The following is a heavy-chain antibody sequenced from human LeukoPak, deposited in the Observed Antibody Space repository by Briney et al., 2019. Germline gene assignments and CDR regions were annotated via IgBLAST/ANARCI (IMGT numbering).Heavy chain of an antibody. J-gene: IGHJ6*03. Sequence: GGPLNLPLEAFGFGFDDFAMSWVRHVPGKGLEWAFGTNWDGASTGYADSVKGRFTISRDNVKNFLYLQMNSLRVEDTALYFCGRVYCSTTSCYDYYDYYMDVWGKGTTVTVSS. D-gene: IGHD2-2*01. CDR1: GFGFDDFA. CDR3: GRVYCSTTSCYDYYDYYMDV. V-gene: IGHV3-20*03. CDR2: TNWDGAST.